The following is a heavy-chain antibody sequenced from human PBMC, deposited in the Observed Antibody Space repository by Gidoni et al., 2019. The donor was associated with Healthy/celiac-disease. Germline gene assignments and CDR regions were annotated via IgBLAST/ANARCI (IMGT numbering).Heavy chain of an antibody. CDR3: AGGYSDRDAFDI. CDR1: GVTFSSYS. J-gene: IGHJ3*02. Sequence: EVQLVESGGGLVKPGGSLRLSCAASGVTFSSYSMNWVRQAPGKGLEWVSSISSSSSYIYYADSVKGRFTISRDNAKNSLYLQMNSLRAEDTAVYYCAGGYSDRDAFDIWGQGTMVTVSS. CDR2: ISSSSSYI. V-gene: IGHV3-21*01. D-gene: IGHD3-10*01.